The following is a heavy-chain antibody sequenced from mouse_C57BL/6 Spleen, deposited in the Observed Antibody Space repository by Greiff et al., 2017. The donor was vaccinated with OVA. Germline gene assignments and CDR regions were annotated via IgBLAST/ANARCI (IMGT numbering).Heavy chain of an antibody. D-gene: IGHD3-1*01. CDR2: INPGSGGT. CDR1: GYAFTNYL. Sequence: QVQLQQSGAELVRPGTSVKVSCKASGYAFTNYLIEWVKQRPGQGLAWIGVINPGSGGTNYNEKFKGKATLTADKSSRTAYMQLSSLTSEDSAVYFCARSGDHAFDYWGQGTTRTVSS. J-gene: IGHJ2*01. CDR3: ARSGDHAFDY. V-gene: IGHV1-54*01.